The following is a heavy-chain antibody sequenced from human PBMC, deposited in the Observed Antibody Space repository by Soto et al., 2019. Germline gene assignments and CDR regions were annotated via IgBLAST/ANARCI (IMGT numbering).Heavy chain of an antibody. CDR2: IIPIFGTA. CDR3: ARGLWEVVPAAMGPYYYYYMDV. J-gene: IGHJ6*03. D-gene: IGHD2-2*01. V-gene: IGHV1-69*13. CDR1: GGTFSSYA. Sequence: ASVKVSCKASGGTFSSYAISWVRQAPGQGLEWMGGIIPIFGTANYAQKFQGGVTITADESTSTAYMELSSLRSEDTAVYYCARGLWEVVPAAMGPYYYYYMDVWGKGTTVTVSS.